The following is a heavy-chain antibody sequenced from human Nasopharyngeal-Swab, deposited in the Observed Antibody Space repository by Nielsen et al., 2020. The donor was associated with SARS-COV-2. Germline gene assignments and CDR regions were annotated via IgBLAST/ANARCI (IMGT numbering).Heavy chain of an antibody. CDR2: IYYSGSP. Sequence: SEILSLTCTVSGASINSGDYFWHWIRQRPGRGLEWIGYIYYSGSPSYNPSLNSRVAISRDTSKNQFSLNLSSVTAADTAVYYCATCTSCYDGWYFDLWGRGTLVSVSS. CDR3: ATCTSCYDGWYFDL. CDR1: GASINSGDYF. J-gene: IGHJ2*01. V-gene: IGHV4-31*03. D-gene: IGHD2-2*01.